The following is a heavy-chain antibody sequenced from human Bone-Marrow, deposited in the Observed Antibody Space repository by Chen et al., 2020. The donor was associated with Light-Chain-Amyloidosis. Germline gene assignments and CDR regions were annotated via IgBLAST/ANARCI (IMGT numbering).Heavy chain of an antibody. CDR1: GVSISRNY. CDR2: ISYSGST. D-gene: IGHD5-12*01. V-gene: IGHV4-59*01. J-gene: IGHJ5*02. Sequence: QVQLQESGPGLVKPSETLSLTCTVSGVSISRNYWSWIRQAPGKGLEWIGDISYSGSTNYNPSLKRRVTSSVDTSGNHFSLKLTSLTAAETAVYYCARDRGHDLGYGSREDNWFDPWGQGTLVTVSS. CDR3: ARDRGHDLGYGSREDNWFDP.